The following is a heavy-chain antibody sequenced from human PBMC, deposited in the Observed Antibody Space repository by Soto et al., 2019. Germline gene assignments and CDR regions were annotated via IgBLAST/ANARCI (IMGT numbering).Heavy chain of an antibody. J-gene: IGHJ5*02. CDR3: ARDKAVKDYRFDP. V-gene: IGHV4-4*02. CDR2: IYHSGST. Sequence: PSETLSLTCAVSGGSISSSNWWSWVRQPPGKGLEWIGEIYHSGSTNYNPSLKSRVTISVDKSKNQFSLKLSSVTAADTAVYYCARDKAVKDYRFDPWGQGTLVTVSS. CDR1: GGSISSSNW. D-gene: IGHD4-4*01.